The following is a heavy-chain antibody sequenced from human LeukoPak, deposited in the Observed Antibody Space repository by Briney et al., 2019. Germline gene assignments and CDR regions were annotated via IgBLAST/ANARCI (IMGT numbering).Heavy chain of an antibody. J-gene: IGHJ6*02. Sequence: GGSLRLSCAGTGFTFSTYSMNWVRQTPDKGLEWVSSVSSDSHFIFYADSVEGRFTISRDNANNSLYLEINSLRPEDTAVYYCARVAPTLYYYDSSGPRDYYGMDVWGQGTTVTVSS. CDR1: GFTFSTYS. V-gene: IGHV3-21*04. CDR3: ARVAPTLYYYDSSGPRDYYGMDV. CDR2: VSSDSHFI. D-gene: IGHD3-22*01.